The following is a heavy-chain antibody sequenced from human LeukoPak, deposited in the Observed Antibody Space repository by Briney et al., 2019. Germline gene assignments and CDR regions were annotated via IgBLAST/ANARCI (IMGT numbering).Heavy chain of an antibody. CDR2: IYYSGST. CDR1: GGSISSGGYS. Sequence: SETLSLTCAVSGGSISSGGYSWSWIRQPPGKGLEWIGYIYYSGSTNYNPSLKSRVTISVDTSKNQFSLKLSSVTAADTAVYYCARTSTVVTPTHYYYYGMDVWGQGTTVTVSS. J-gene: IGHJ6*02. CDR3: ARTSTVVTPTHYYYYGMDV. V-gene: IGHV4-30-4*07. D-gene: IGHD4-23*01.